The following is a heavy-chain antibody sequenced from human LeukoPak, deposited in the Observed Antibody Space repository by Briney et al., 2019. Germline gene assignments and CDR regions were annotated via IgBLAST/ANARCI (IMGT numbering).Heavy chain of an antibody. Sequence: LPGRSLRLSCAASGFTSSSYAMHRVRQAPGKGLEWVAVISYDGSNKYYADSVKGRFTISRDNSKNTLYLQMNSLRAEDTAVYYCAKGKGYCSSTSCPWGQGTMVTVSS. CDR2: ISYDGSNK. D-gene: IGHD2-2*01. CDR3: AKGKGYCSSTSCP. J-gene: IGHJ3*01. V-gene: IGHV3-30*04. CDR1: GFTSSSYA.